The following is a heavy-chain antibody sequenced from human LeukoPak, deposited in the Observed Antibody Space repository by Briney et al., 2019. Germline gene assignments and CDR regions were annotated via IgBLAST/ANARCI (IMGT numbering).Heavy chain of an antibody. V-gene: IGHV3-74*01. CDR1: GFTFSRYW. J-gene: IGHJ3*02. CDR2: INSDGTTT. CDR3: ARGGYYWDDAFDI. D-gene: IGHD3-22*01. Sequence: GGSLRLSCAASGFTFSRYWMHWVRQGPGKGLVWVSRINSDGTTTTYADSVKGRFTISRDNAKNTLYLQMNSLRDDDTAVYYCARGGYYWDDAFDIWGQGTMVTVSS.